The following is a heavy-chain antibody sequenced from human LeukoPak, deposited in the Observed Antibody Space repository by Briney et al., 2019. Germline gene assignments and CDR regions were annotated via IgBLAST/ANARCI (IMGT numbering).Heavy chain of an antibody. J-gene: IGHJ5*02. CDR3: ARDRGFGWFDP. Sequence: PSETLSLTCTVSGGSISSYYWSWIRQPPGKGLEWIGYIYYSGSTYYNPSLKSRVTISVDTSKNQFSLKLSSVTAADTAVYYCARDRGFGWFDPWGQGTLVTVSS. CDR2: IYYSGST. D-gene: IGHD3-10*01. V-gene: IGHV4-59*01. CDR1: GGSISSYY.